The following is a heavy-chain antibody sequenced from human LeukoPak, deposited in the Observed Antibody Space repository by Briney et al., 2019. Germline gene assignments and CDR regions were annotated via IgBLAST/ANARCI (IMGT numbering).Heavy chain of an antibody. V-gene: IGHV4-39*07. CDR2: IYYSGST. CDR1: GVSISSSNSY. CDR3: ARDGAHKNHYYSYYYMDV. J-gene: IGHJ6*03. Sequence: PSETLSLTCTVSGVSISSSNSYWGWIRQPPGKGLEWIGSIYYSGSTYYNPSLKSRVTISLDTSKNQFSLRLSSVTAADTAVYYCARDGAHKNHYYSYYYMDVWGKGTTVTVSS. D-gene: IGHD3-16*01.